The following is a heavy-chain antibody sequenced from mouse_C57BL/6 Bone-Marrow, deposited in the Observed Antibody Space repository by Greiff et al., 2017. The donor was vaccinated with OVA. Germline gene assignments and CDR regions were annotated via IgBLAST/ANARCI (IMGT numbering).Heavy chain of an antibody. CDR1: GYTFTSYW. V-gene: IGHV1-64*01. CDR3: VCDGDY. Sequence: VKLVESGAELVKPGASVKLSCKASGYTFTSYWMHWVKQRPGQGLEWIGMIHPNSGSTNYNEKFKSKATLTVDKSSSTAYMQLSSLTSEDSAVYYCVCDGDYWGQGTTLTVSS. CDR2: IHPNSGST. J-gene: IGHJ2*01.